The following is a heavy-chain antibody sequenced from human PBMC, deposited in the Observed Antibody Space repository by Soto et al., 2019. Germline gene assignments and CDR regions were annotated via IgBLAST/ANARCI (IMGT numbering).Heavy chain of an antibody. CDR3: AGREFASSSFHYYYYAVDV. CDR1: GGSFSDYF. J-gene: IGHJ6*02. D-gene: IGHD6-6*01. Sequence: QVQLQQWGAGLLKPSETLSLTCAVYGGSFSDYFWTWIRQPPGKGLERIGEINHSGSTNYNPSLKSRVAISADQSRNQFSLRGTSVTSAHTAVYYCAGREFASSSFHYYYYAVDVWGQGTTVTVSS. V-gene: IGHV4-34*01. CDR2: INHSGST.